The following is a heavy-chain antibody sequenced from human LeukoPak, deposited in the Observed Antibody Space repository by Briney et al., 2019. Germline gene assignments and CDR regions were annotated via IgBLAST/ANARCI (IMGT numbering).Heavy chain of an antibody. D-gene: IGHD3-16*01. V-gene: IGHV3-15*01. CDR3: ATASSGLFY. J-gene: IGHJ4*02. Sequence: PGGSLRLSCAASGLTFSNAWMSWVRQAPGEGLEWGGRIKRKTDGQTTEYVAPVKPTFTISRDDSKNTLYLQMNSLKTEDTGVYYCATASSGLFYWGQGTLVTVSS. CDR1: GLTFSNAW. CDR2: IKRKTDGQTT.